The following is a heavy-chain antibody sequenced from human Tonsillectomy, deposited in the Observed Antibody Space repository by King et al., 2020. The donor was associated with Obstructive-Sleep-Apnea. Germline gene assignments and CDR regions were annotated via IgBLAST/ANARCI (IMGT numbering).Heavy chain of an antibody. D-gene: IGHD6-19*01. CDR1: GFTFSSYG. J-gene: IGHJ4*02. Sequence: VQLVESGGGVVQPGRSLRLSCAASGFTFSSYGMHWVRQAPGKGLEWVAFTRYDGGNKNYADSVKGRFTISRYNSKNTLYLQMNSLRAEDTAVYYCAKEGDSSGWNAFDYWGQGTLVTVSS. V-gene: IGHV3-30*02. CDR3: AKEGDSSGWNAFDY. CDR2: TRYDGGNK.